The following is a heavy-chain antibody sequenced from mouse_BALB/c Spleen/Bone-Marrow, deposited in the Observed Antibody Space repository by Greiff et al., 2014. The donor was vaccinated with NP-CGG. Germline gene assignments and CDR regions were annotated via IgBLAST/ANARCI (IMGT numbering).Heavy chain of an antibody. CDR2: ISTYYGDA. J-gene: IGHJ3*01. CDR3: AREGGNFPWFAY. CDR1: GYTFTDYA. V-gene: IGHV1S137*01. D-gene: IGHD2-1*01. Sequence: LVESGAELVRPGVSVKISCKGSGYTFTDYAMHWVKQSHAKSLEWIGVISTYYGDASYNQKFKAKATMTVDKSSSTAYMELARLTSEDSAIYYCAREGGNFPWFAYWGQGTLVTVSA.